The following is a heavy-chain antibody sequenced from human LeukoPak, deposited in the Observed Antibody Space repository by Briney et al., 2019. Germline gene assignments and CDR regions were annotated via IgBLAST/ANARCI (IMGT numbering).Heavy chain of an antibody. D-gene: IGHD6-6*01. Sequence: GGSLRLSCAASGFTFRSYAMSWVRQAPGRGLEWVSAISGSGGSTYYADSVKGRFTISRDNSKNTLYLQMNSLRAEDTAVYYCANHALAARPPYYYYYYMDVWGKGTSVTVSS. J-gene: IGHJ6*03. CDR2: ISGSGGST. V-gene: IGHV3-23*01. CDR3: ANHALAARPPYYYYYYMDV. CDR1: GFTFRSYA.